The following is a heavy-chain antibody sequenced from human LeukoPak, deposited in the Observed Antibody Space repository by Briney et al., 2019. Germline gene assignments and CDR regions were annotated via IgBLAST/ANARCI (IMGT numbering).Heavy chain of an antibody. CDR3: VRGGTRSRRGDDAFDI. D-gene: IGHD1-7*01. CDR2: ISAYNGNT. J-gene: IGHJ3*02. V-gene: IGHV1-18*01. Sequence: GASVKVSCKASGYTFTNYAMNWVREAPGQGLEWMGWISAYNGNTELAQKFQGRVTLATDASTSTAYVELRSLTSDDTAVYFCVRGGTRSRRGDDAFDIWGQGTMVTVSS. CDR1: GYTFTNYA.